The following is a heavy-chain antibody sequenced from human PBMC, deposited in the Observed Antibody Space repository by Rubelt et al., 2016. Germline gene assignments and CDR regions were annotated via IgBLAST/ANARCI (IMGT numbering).Heavy chain of an antibody. Sequence: QVQLVQSGAEVKKPGSSVKVSCKASGGTFSSYAISWVRQAPGQGLEWMGRIIPILGIANYAQKFQGRVTITADKSTNTAYRELGSLRSGDQAVYYCASSLPNLFGIAARDYYYYYGMDVWGQGTTVTVSS. V-gene: IGHV1-69*04. CDR1: GGTFSSYA. D-gene: IGHD6-6*01. J-gene: IGHJ6*02. CDR2: IIPILGIA. CDR3: ASSLPNLFGIAARDYYYYYGMDV.